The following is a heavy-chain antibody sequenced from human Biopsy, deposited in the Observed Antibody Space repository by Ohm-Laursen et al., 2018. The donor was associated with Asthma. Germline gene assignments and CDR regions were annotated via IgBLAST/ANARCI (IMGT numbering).Heavy chain of an antibody. V-gene: IGHV3-30*03. D-gene: IGHD3-22*01. J-gene: IGHJ3*02. CDR2: VSSDGHTK. CDR1: GFVFSQCG. Sequence: SLRLSCAASGFVFSQCGMTWVRQGPGKGLEWVALVSSDGHTKYYADSVKGRFTISRDNSRNRLYLQIVRLTVEDSAVYYCARQSGQDYGDSSGFDIWGQGTKVAVSS. CDR3: ARQSGQDYGDSSGFDI.